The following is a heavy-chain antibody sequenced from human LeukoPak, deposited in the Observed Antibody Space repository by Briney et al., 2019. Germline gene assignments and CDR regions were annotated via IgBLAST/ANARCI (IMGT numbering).Heavy chain of an antibody. D-gene: IGHD1-7*01. V-gene: IGHV3-7*01. CDR3: ASRAGKPGNTPWCFDY. J-gene: IGHJ4*02. CDR2: IKQDGSER. CDR1: GFTFSIYW. Sequence: GGSLRLSCAASGFTFSIYWMTWVRQAPGKGPEWVANIKQDGSERNYVDSVKGRFTIARDNTKNSLYLQMTSLRGEDTAVYYCASRAGKPGNTPWCFDYWGQGALVTVSS.